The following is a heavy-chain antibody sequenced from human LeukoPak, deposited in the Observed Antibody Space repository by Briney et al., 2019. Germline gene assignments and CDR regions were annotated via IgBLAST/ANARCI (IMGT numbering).Heavy chain of an antibody. D-gene: IGHD6-13*01. J-gene: IGHJ6*03. CDR3: ARVAYSSSWYYYYMDV. Sequence: GGSLRLSCAASGFTFSIYSMNWVRQAPGKGLEWVSYISSSSSTIYYADSVKGRFTISRDNAKNSLYLQMNSLRAEDTAVYYCARVAYSSSWYYYYMDVWGKGTTVTVSS. CDR2: ISSSSSTI. CDR1: GFTFSIYS. V-gene: IGHV3-48*01.